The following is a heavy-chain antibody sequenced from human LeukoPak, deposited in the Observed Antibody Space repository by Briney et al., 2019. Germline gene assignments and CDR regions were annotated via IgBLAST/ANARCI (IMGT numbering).Heavy chain of an antibody. CDR3: GGELPPFDY. D-gene: IGHD3-10*01. Sequence: RSGGSLRLSCAASGFTFSNAWMSWVRQAPGKGLGWVGRIKSKTDGGTKDYAAPVKGRFTISRDESKNTQYLQMNSLKTEDTAVYYCGGELPPFDYWGQGTLVTVSS. J-gene: IGHJ4*02. CDR1: GFTFSNAW. V-gene: IGHV3-15*01. CDR2: IKSKTDGGTK.